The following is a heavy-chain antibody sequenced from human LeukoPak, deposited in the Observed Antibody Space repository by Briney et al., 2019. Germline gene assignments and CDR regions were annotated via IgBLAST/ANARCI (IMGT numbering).Heavy chain of an antibody. V-gene: IGHV4-30-4*01. CDR3: ARGTGTRITIFGVVISAFDI. CDR2: IFHSGTT. Sequence: SETLSLTCTVSGGSISSGDYYWSWIRQPPGKGLEWIGDIFHSGTTYYNPSLKSRVTISVDRSKNQFSLKLSSVTAADTAVYYCARGTGTRITIFGVVISAFDIWGQGTMVTVS. CDR1: GGSISSGDYY. D-gene: IGHD3-3*01. J-gene: IGHJ3*02.